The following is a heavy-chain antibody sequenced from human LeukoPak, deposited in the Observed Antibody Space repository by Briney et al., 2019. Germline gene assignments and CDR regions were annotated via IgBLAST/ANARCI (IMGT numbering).Heavy chain of an antibody. CDR3: ASADSGRNSFAP. CDR1: GFTFSTYW. Sequence: GGSLRLACAASGFTFSTYWMSWARQAPGKGLEWVAKMNQDGSAISYVDSVKGRFTNSRDNAKNSLYLQMNSLRAEDTAVYYCASADSGRNSFAPWGQGTLVIVSS. V-gene: IGHV3-7*01. CDR2: MNQDGSAI. D-gene: IGHD6-19*01. J-gene: IGHJ5*02.